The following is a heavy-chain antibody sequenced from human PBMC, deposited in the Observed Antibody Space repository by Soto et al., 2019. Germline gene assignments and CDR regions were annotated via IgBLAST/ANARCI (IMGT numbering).Heavy chain of an antibody. J-gene: IGHJ4*02. CDR2: IYAGDSDT. D-gene: IGHD3-22*01. Sequence: ESLKISCKGSGYSFSNHWIGWVRQMPGKGLEWMGIIYAGDSDTRYSPSFQGQVTISADKSISTAYLQWSSLKASDTAMYYCATRVYDSSGFYPFAFDYWGQGTLVTVSS. CDR1: GYSFSNHW. V-gene: IGHV5-51*01. CDR3: ATRVYDSSGFYPFAFDY.